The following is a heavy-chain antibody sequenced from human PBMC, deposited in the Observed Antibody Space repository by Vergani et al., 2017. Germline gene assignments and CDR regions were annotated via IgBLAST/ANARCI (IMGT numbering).Heavy chain of an antibody. V-gene: IGHV3-23*04. CDR2: LSASDRRT. CDR3: AKVGRSEVAGTFGAFDI. D-gene: IGHD6-19*01. J-gene: IGHJ3*02. CDR1: GFTFGDDA. Sequence: EVQLVESGGELVQPGRPLRLSCTASGFTFGDDAISWFRQAPGKGLELVSTLSASDRRTHYADSVKGRFTISRDISKNTLFLHMNSLRPEDTAVYYCAKVGRSEVAGTFGAFDIWGQGTMVTVSS.